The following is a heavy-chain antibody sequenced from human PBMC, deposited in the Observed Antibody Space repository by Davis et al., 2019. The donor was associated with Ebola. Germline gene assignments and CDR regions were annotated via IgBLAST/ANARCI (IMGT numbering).Heavy chain of an antibody. V-gene: IGHV1-18*01. CDR1: GYTFTSYG. J-gene: IGHJ3*02. Sequence: ASVKVSCKASGYTFTSYGISWVRQAPGQGLEWMGWISAYNGNTNYAQKLQGRVTMTTDTSTSTAYMELRSLRSDDTAVYYCARDPATVTKDAFDIWGQGTMVTVSS. CDR3: ARDPATVTKDAFDI. D-gene: IGHD4-17*01. CDR2: ISAYNGNT.